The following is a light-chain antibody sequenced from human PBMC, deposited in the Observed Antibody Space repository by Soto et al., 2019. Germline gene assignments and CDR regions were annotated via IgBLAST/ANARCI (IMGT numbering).Light chain of an antibody. CDR2: DAS. CDR1: QSVDSN. J-gene: IGKJ1*01. Sequence: EIMMTQSPATVSVSPGERATLSCRASQSVDSNLTWYQQKPGQPPRLLIYDASTRATGIPARISGSGSGTEFTLTISSLQSEDFAVYYCQQYNNWRTFGQGTKVDIK. CDR3: QQYNNWRT. V-gene: IGKV3-15*01.